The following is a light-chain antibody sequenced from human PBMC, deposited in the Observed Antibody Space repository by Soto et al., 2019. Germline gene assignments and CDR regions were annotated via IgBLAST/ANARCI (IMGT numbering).Light chain of an antibody. CDR2: GAS. J-gene: IGKJ5*01. Sequence: ELMLTSTPPTLAVSPRERATLSCRASQSVSSNLAWYQQKPGQAPRLLIYGASTRATGIPARFSGSGSGTDFTLTISSLQPEDFATYYCQQSYSTLITFGQGTRLEIK. CDR1: QSVSSN. CDR3: QQSYSTLIT. V-gene: IGKV3-15*01.